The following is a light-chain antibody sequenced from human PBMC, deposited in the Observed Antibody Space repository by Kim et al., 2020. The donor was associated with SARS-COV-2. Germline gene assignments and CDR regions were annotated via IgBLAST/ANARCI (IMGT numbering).Light chain of an antibody. Sequence: QRLTISFTGTRSNTEAVYDVHWYQQSPGTAPKLLIYGNNNRPSGVPDRFSGYKSGTSASLAITGLQAEDEADYYCQSYDSSLSGWVFGGGTQLTVL. J-gene: IGLJ3*02. CDR2: GNN. CDR3: QSYDSSLSGWV. CDR1: RSNTEAVYD. V-gene: IGLV1-40*01.